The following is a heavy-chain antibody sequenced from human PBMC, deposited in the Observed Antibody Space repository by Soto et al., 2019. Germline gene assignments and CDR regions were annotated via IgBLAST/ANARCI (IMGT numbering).Heavy chain of an antibody. V-gene: IGHV3-30*18. D-gene: IGHD2-2*01. CDR2: ISYDGSNK. Sequence: WSLRLSCAASGFTFSSYGMHWVRQAPGKGLEWVAVISYDGSNKYYADSVKGRFTISRDNSKNTLYLQMNSLRAEDTAVYYCAKGKMPPPENHDAFDIWGQGTMVTVSS. J-gene: IGHJ3*02. CDR1: GFTFSSYG. CDR3: AKGKMPPPENHDAFDI.